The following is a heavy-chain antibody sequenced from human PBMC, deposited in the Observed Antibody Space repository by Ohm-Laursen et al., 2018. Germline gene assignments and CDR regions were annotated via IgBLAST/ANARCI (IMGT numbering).Heavy chain of an antibody. Sequence: SLRLSCAASGFTLRDHYMDWVRQAPGKGLEWVGRTRNKANSYTTEYAASVKGRFTISRDDSKNSMYLQMNSLKTEDTAVYNCAKSGSTRDFDYWGQGTLVTVSS. D-gene: IGHD2-2*01. CDR3: AKSGSTRDFDY. V-gene: IGHV3-72*01. CDR1: GFTLRDHY. J-gene: IGHJ4*02. CDR2: TRNKANSYTT.